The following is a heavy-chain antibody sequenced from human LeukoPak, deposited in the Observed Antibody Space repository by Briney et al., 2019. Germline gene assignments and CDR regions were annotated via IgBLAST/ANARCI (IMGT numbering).Heavy chain of an antibody. Sequence: SQTLSLTCTVSGGSISSGDYYWSWIRQPPGKGLEWIGYIYYSGSTYYNPSPKSRVTISVDTSKNQFSLKLSSVTAADTAVYYCAKDGAPAGVVYTKYFQQWGQGTLVTVSS. V-gene: IGHV4-30-4*08. CDR1: GGSISSGDYY. J-gene: IGHJ1*01. CDR3: AKDGAPAGVVYTKYFQQ. D-gene: IGHD6-13*01. CDR2: IYYSGST.